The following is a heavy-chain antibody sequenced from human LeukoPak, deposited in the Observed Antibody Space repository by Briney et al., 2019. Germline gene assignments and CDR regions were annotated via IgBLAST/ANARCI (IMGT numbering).Heavy chain of an antibody. CDR1: GFTFSDYY. Sequence: KPGGSLRLSCAASGFTFSDYYMSWIRQAPGKGLEWVSYISSSGSTIYYADSVKGRFTISRDNAKNSLYLQMNSLRAEDTAVYYCARDLGYCTNGACDFFYYYGMDVWGQGTTVTVSS. CDR2: ISSSGSTI. CDR3: ARDLGYCTNGACDFFYYYGMDV. J-gene: IGHJ6*02. V-gene: IGHV3-11*01. D-gene: IGHD2-8*01.